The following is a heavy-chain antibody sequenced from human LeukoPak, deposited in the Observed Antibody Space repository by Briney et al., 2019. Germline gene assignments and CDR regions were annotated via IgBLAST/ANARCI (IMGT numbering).Heavy chain of an antibody. Sequence: ASVKVSCKVSGYTLTELSMHWVRQAPGKGLEWTGGFDPEDGETIYAQKFQGRVTMTEDTSTDTAYMELSSLRSEDTAVYYCATFYSGEGGGYFQHWGQGTLVTVSS. CDR1: GYTLTELS. CDR2: FDPEDGET. CDR3: ATFYSGEGGGYFQH. V-gene: IGHV1-24*01. J-gene: IGHJ1*01. D-gene: IGHD2-15*01.